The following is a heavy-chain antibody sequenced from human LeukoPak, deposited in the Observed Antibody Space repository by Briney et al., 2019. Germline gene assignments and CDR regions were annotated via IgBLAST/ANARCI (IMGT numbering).Heavy chain of an antibody. Sequence: GGSLRLSCAASGFTVSSNYMSWVRQAPGKGLEWVSVIYSGGSTYYADSVKGRFTISRRNSKNTLYLQMNSLRAEDTAVYYCARDLMVQSGAFDIWGQGTMVTVSS. CDR3: ARDLMVQSGAFDI. J-gene: IGHJ3*02. V-gene: IGHV3-53*04. CDR1: GFTVSSNY. D-gene: IGHD3-10*01. CDR2: IYSGGST.